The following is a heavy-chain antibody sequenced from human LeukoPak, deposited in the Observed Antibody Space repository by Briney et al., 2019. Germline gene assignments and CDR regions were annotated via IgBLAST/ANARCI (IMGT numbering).Heavy chain of an antibody. V-gene: IGHV2-70*11. D-gene: IGHD6-13*01. Sequence: SGPALSNPTQTLTLTCTFSGFSLSTSGMCVSWIRQPPVKALEWLARIDWDDDKYYITSLKTRLTISKDTSKNQVVLTMTNMDPVDTATYYCARTYSSSWYDYWGQGTLVTVSS. CDR3: ARTYSSSWYDY. CDR1: GFSLSTSGMC. J-gene: IGHJ4*02. CDR2: IDWDDDK.